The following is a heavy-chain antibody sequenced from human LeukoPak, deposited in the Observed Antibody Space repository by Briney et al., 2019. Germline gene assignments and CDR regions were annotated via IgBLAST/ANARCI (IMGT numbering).Heavy chain of an antibody. V-gene: IGHV3-48*02. D-gene: IGHD1-1*01. J-gene: IGHJ3*02. CDR2: INSGSYTI. CDR3: ARVLLERPGIDSFDM. CDR1: GFRLGSYS. Sequence: GGSLRLSCAASGFRLGSYSMDWVRQAPGKGLEWVSHINSGSYTIYYADSVKGRFTISRDNAGNSLYLQMSSLRDEDTAVYYCARVLLERPGIDSFDMWGQGTMVTVSS.